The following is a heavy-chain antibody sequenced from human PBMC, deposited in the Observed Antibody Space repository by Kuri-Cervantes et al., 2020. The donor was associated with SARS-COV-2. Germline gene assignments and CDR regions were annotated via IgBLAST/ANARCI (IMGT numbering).Heavy chain of an antibody. CDR2: IRSDGSDK. V-gene: IGHV3-30*02. J-gene: IGHJ3*02. Sequence: EGSLRLSCAASGFIFSDYGMHWVRQAPGEGLEWVAFIRSDGSDKYYADSVKGRFTVSRDNSESTLYLQMNSLRAEDTAVYYCAKDSGIAAAVAFDIWGQGTMVTVSS. CDR3: AKDSGIAAAVAFDI. CDR1: GFIFSDYG. D-gene: IGHD6-13*01.